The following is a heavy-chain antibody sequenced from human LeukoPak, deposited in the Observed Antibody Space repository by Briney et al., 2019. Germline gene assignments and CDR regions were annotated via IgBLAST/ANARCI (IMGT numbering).Heavy chain of an antibody. V-gene: IGHV3-21*01. CDR3: ARAVPSTYYYDSSGYPDY. Sequence: GGSLRLSCAASGFTFSSYSMNWVRQAPGKGLEWVSSISSSSSYIYYAHSVKGRFTISRDNAKNSLYLQMNSLRAEDTAVYYCARAVPSTYYYDSSGYPDYWGQGTLVTVSS. CDR1: GFTFSSYS. J-gene: IGHJ4*02. D-gene: IGHD3-22*01. CDR2: ISSSSSYI.